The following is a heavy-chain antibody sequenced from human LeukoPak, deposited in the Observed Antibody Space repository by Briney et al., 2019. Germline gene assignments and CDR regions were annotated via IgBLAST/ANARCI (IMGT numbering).Heavy chain of an antibody. Sequence: SGTLSLTCAVYGGSFSGYYWSWIRQPPGKGLEWIGEINHSGSTNYNPSLKSRVTISVDTSKNQFSLKLSSVTAADTAVYYCARERGYYDFWSGTRLGMDVWGQGTTVTVSS. J-gene: IGHJ6*02. CDR2: INHSGST. CDR3: ARERGYYDFWSGTRLGMDV. V-gene: IGHV4-34*01. CDR1: GGSFSGYY. D-gene: IGHD3-3*01.